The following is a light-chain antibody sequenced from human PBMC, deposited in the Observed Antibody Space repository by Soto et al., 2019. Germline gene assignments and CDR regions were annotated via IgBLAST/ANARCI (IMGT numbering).Light chain of an antibody. CDR3: QQYNNWPPST. CDR2: DAS. Sequence: EFVLMQSPGTLSLSPGERATLSCRASQTVRNNYLAWYQQKPGQAPRLLIYDASSRATGIPDRFSGGGSGTEFTLTISSLQSEDFAVYYCQQYNNWPPSTFGQGTKVDIK. J-gene: IGKJ1*01. CDR1: QTVRNNY. V-gene: IGKV3-20*01.